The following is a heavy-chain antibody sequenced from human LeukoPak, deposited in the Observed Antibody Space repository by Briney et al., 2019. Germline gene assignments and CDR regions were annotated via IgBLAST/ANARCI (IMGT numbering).Heavy chain of an antibody. CDR1: GFTFSSYA. J-gene: IGHJ4*02. D-gene: IGHD5-12*01. CDR3: AKGGRPYSGYDPFDH. Sequence: PGGSLRLSCAASGFTFSSYAMSWVRQAPGKGLEWVSAVSGSGGSTYYADSVKGRFTISRDNSRNTLYLQMNSLRSEDPAVYFCAKGGRPYSGYDPFDHWGQGTLVTVSS. V-gene: IGHV3-23*01. CDR2: VSGSGGST.